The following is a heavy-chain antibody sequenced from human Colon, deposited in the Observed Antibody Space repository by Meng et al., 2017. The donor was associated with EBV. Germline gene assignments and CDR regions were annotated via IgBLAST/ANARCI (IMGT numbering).Heavy chain of an antibody. CDR2: IDDSGST. CDR1: CVSISSNIR. CDR3: ARGKQDAWELLAY. V-gene: IGHV4-4*02. D-gene: IGHD1-26*01. Sequence: QVTLHGSGPGLVEPSGTLSLSCGVSCVSISSNIRWTCVRQPPGKGLEWSGDIDDSGSTNYNPSLNSRISISLDKSKNHFSLKVNSVTAADTAVYYCARGKQDAWELLAYWGQGALVTVSS. J-gene: IGHJ4*02.